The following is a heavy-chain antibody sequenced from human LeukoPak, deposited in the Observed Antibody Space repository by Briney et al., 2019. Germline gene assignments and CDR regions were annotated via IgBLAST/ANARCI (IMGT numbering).Heavy chain of an antibody. CDR1: GFTFGHYG. J-gene: IGHJ4*02. V-gene: IGHV3-23*01. Sequence: GGSLRLSCAASGFTFGHYGMNWVRQAPGKGLEWVSGISGGGGCTYNAHSVKGRFTISRDISKNTLYLQMNNLRAEDTAVYYCAKAGGNWVSHFDSWGQGTLVTVSS. CDR3: AKAGGNWVSHFDS. D-gene: IGHD3-16*01. CDR2: ISGGGGCT.